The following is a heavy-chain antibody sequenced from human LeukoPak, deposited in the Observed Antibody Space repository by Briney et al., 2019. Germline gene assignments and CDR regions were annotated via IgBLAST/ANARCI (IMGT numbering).Heavy chain of an antibody. CDR2: IKQDGSEK. J-gene: IGHJ4*02. D-gene: IGHD3-22*01. Sequence: GGSLRLSCAASGFTFSRHWMTWVRQAPGKGLEWVANIKQDGSEKSYVDSVRGRFTISRDNAKNSLYLEMNSLRAEDTAVYYCAKSAYYFDSSGYQPRSFDYWGQGTLVTVSS. CDR1: GFTFSRHW. V-gene: IGHV3-7*03. CDR3: AKSAYYFDSSGYQPRSFDY.